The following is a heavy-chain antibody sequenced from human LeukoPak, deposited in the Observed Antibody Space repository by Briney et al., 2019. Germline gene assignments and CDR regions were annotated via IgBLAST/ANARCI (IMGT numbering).Heavy chain of an antibody. Sequence: SETLSLTCAVYGGSFSGYYWSWIRQPPGKGLEWIGEINHSGSTNYNPSLKSRVTISVDTSKNQFSLKLSSVTAADTAVYYCARDPSDGIPNWFDPWGQGTLVTVSS. D-gene: IGHD1-14*01. CDR3: ARDPSDGIPNWFDP. V-gene: IGHV4-34*01. CDR2: INHSGST. J-gene: IGHJ5*02. CDR1: GGSFSGYY.